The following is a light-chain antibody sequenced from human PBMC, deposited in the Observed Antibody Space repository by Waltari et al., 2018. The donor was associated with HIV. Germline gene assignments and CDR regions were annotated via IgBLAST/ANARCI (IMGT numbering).Light chain of an antibody. J-gene: IGKJ5*01. Sequence: IQMTQSPSALSASVGDTVTITGRASQKISRYLNWYQKKVGEAPKLLVYGASSLQSGVPARFRGSGSGSEYFLSISSLKSDDFATYFCQQSYGAPFTFG. CDR3: QQSYGAPFT. CDR1: QKISRY. CDR2: GAS. V-gene: IGKV1-39*01.